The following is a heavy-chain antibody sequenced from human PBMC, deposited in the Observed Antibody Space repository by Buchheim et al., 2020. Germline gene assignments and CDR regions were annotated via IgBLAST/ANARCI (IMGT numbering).Heavy chain of an antibody. J-gene: IGHJ6*02. D-gene: IGHD1-26*01. CDR3: ASGLGATSPYYYYYGMDV. V-gene: IGHV3-48*03. Sequence: EVQLVESGGGLVQPGGSLRLSCAASGFTFSSYEMNWVRQAPGKGLEWVSYISSSGSTIYYEDSVKGRCTISRDNAKNSLYLQMNSLRAEDTAVYYCASGLGATSPYYYYYGMDVWGQGTT. CDR1: GFTFSSYE. CDR2: ISSSGSTI.